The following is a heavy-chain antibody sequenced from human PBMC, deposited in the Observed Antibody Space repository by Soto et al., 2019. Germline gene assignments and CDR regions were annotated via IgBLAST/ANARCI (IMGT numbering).Heavy chain of an antibody. CDR1: GFTFSSYG. V-gene: IGHV3-33*01. J-gene: IGHJ4*02. D-gene: IGHD3-16*01. CDR2: IWHDGGNK. Sequence: GGSLRLSCAASGFTFSSYGMHWVRQAPGKGLEWVAFIWHDGGNKFYAESVKGRFTISRDNSKNTLYLQMTSLSAEDTAMYYCARDGDVNTGYGKDYWGQGTLVTVSS. CDR3: ARDGDVNTGYGKDY.